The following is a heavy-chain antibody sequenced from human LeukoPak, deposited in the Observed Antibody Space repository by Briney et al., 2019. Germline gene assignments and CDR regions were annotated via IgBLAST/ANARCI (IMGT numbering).Heavy chain of an antibody. J-gene: IGHJ5*02. CDR2: IYYSGST. V-gene: IGHV4-31*03. CDR3: ARDNDVVVTGPRWFDP. Sequence: PSETLSLTCTVSGGSISSGGYYWSWIRQHPGKGLEWIGYIYYSGSTYHNPSLKSRVTISVDTSKNQFSLKLSSVTAADTAVYYCARDNDVVVTGPRWFDPWGQGTLVTVSS. CDR1: GGSISSGGYY. D-gene: IGHD2-21*02.